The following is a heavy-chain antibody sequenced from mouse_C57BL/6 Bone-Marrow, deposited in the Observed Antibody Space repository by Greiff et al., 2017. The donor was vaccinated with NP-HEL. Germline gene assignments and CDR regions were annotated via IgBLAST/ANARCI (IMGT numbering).Heavy chain of an antibody. J-gene: IGHJ4*01. V-gene: IGHV1-76*01. CDR3: AKGTTVVPYYAMDY. D-gene: IGHD1-1*01. Sequence: VQLQQSGAELVRPGASVKLSCKASGYTFTDYYINWVKQRPGQGLEWIARIYPGSGNTYYNEKFKGKATLTAEKSSSTAYMQLSSLTSEDSAVYFCAKGTTVVPYYAMDYWGQGTSVTVSS. CDR1: GYTFTDYY. CDR2: IYPGSGNT.